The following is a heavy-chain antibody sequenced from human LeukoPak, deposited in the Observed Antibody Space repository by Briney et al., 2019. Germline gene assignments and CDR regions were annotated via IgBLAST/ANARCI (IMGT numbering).Heavy chain of an antibody. J-gene: IGHJ5*02. D-gene: IGHD3-10*01. V-gene: IGHV1-8*01. CDR2: MNPNSGNT. CDR1: GYTFTSYD. Sequence: ASVKVSCTASGYTFTSYDINWVRQATGQGLEWMGWMNPNSGNTGYAQKFQGRVTMTRNTSISTAYMELSSLRSEDTAVYYCARVASSGGRLLWFGSPGRRNWFDPWGQGTLVTVSS. CDR3: ARVASSGGRLLWFGSPGRRNWFDP.